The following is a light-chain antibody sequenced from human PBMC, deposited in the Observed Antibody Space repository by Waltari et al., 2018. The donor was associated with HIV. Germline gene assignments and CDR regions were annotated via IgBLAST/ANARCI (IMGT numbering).Light chain of an antibody. Sequence: QSVLTQPPSVSGAPGQRVTISCTGRSSNIGADYHVNWYQQLPGTAPKLLTYGYNNRPSGVPDRFSGSKSGTSASLAISGLQAEDEADYYCHSYDSSLDGWVFGGGTKLTVL. CDR2: GYN. CDR3: HSYDSSLDGWV. V-gene: IGLV1-40*01. CDR1: SSNIGADYH. J-gene: IGLJ3*02.